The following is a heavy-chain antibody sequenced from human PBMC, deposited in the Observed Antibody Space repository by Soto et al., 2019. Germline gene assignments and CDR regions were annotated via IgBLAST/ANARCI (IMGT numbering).Heavy chain of an antibody. CDR2: IYYSGST. Sequence: PSETLSLTCTVSGGSISSGGYYWSWIRQHPGKGLEWIGYIYYSGSTYYNPSLKSRVTISVDTSKNQFSLKLSSVTAADTAVYYCARGPSITIFGLFDYWGQGTLVTVPS. D-gene: IGHD3-3*01. J-gene: IGHJ4*02. V-gene: IGHV4-31*03. CDR1: GGSISSGGYY. CDR3: ARGPSITIFGLFDY.